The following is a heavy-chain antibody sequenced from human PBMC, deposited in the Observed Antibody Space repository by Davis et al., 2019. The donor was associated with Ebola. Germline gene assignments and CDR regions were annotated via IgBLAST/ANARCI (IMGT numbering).Heavy chain of an antibody. CDR1: GFTFSSYA. CDR2: ISYDGSNK. D-gene: IGHD5-24*01. CDR3: AKDVEMATIITDDAFDI. V-gene: IGHV3-30*04. Sequence: PGGSLRLSCAASGFTFSSYAIHWVRQAPGKGLEWVAVISYDGSNKYYADSVKGRFTISRDNSKNTLYLQMNSLRAEDTAVYYCAKDVEMATIITDDAFDIWGQGTMVTVSS. J-gene: IGHJ3*02.